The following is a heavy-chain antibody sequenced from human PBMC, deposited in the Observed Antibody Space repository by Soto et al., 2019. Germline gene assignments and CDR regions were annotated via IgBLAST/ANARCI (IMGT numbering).Heavy chain of an antibody. V-gene: IGHV4-34*01. CDR1: GGSFSGYY. D-gene: IGHD3-3*01. CDR2: INHSGST. J-gene: IGHJ6*03. CDR3: ARGGLYDFWSGYSMDV. Sequence: QVQLQQWGAGLLKPSETLSLTCAVYGGSFSGYYWSWIRQPPGKGLEWIGEINHSGSTNYNPSLKSRVTISVDTSENQFSLKLSSVTAADTAVDYCARGGLYDFWSGYSMDVWDKGTTVTVSS.